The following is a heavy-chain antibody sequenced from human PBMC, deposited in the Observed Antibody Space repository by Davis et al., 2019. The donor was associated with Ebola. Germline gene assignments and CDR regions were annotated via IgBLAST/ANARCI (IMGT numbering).Heavy chain of an antibody. V-gene: IGHV4-39*01. CDR1: GGSISSSSYY. CDR2: IYYSGST. Sequence: PSETLSLTCTVSGGSISSSSYYWGWIRQPPGKGLEWIGTIYYSGSTYYNPSLKSRVTISVDTSKNQFSLKLNSVTAADTAVYYCARFGILTPTYWGQGTLVTVSS. D-gene: IGHD2-21*02. CDR3: ARFGILTPTY. J-gene: IGHJ4*02.